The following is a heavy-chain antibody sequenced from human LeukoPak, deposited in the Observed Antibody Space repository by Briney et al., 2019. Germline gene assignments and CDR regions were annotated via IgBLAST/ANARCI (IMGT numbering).Heavy chain of an antibody. CDR2: ISSSGSTI. CDR1: GFTFDDFG. V-gene: IGHV3-48*03. J-gene: IGHJ6*04. Sequence: PGGSLRLSCAASGFTFDDFGMNWVRQAPGKGLEWVSYISSSGSTIYYADSVKGRFTISRDKAKNSLYLQMNSLRAEDTAVYYCAELGITMIGGVWGKGTTVTISS. D-gene: IGHD3-10*02. CDR3: AELGITMIGGV.